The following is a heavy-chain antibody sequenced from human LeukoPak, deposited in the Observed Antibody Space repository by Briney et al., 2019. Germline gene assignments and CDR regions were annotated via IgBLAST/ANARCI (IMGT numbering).Heavy chain of an antibody. V-gene: IGHV3-43*02. D-gene: IGHD2-15*01. CDR1: GFTFDDYA. Sequence: GGSLRLSCAASGFTFDDYAMHWVRQAPGRGLEWVSLISADGGSTYYADSVKGRFTISRDNSKNSLYLQMNSLRTEDTALYYCAKDFPNCSGGSCYEAGDAFDIWGQGTMVTVSS. CDR3: AKDFPNCSGGSCYEAGDAFDI. J-gene: IGHJ3*02. CDR2: ISADGGST.